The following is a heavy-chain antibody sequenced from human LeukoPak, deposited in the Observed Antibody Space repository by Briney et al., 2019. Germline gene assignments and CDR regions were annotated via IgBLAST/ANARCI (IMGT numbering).Heavy chain of an antibody. CDR2: IIPILGIA. CDR3: ATEGLSDYDIPAGFDY. CDR1: GGTFSSYT. D-gene: IGHD3-9*01. Sequence: SVKVPCKASGGTFSSYTISWVRQAPGQGLEWMGRIIPILGIANYAQKFQGRVTITADKSTSTAYMELSSLRSEDTAVYYCATEGLSDYDIPAGFDYWGQGTLVTVSS. J-gene: IGHJ4*02. V-gene: IGHV1-69*02.